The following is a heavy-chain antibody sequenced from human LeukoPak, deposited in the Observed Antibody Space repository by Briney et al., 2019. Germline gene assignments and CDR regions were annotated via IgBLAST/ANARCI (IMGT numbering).Heavy chain of an antibody. CDR3: ARGSEGYCSGGGCYYGMDV. CDR1: GFTFSSYT. J-gene: IGHJ6*01. Sequence: GGSLRLSCAASGFTFSSYTMNWVRQAPGKGLEWVSYISSSSYINYADSVMGRFTISRDNAENSLYLQMNSLRAEDTAVYYCARGSEGYCSGGGCYYGMDVWGQGTTVTVSS. D-gene: IGHD2-15*01. V-gene: IGHV3-21*01. CDR2: ISSSSYI.